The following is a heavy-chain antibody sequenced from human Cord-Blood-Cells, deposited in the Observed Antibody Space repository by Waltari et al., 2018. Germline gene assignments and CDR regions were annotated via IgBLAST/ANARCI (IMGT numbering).Heavy chain of an antibody. Sequence: QVQLQESGPGLVKPSQTLSLTCTVSGGSISSGSYYWSWIRQPAGKGLEWIGYIYTRGSTNYNPALKSRVTISVDTSKNQFSLKLSSVTAADTAVYYCARDNSGDDAFDIWGQGTMVTVSS. V-gene: IGHV4-61*09. CDR1: GGSISSGSYY. CDR3: ARDNSGDDAFDI. J-gene: IGHJ3*02. D-gene: IGHD7-27*01. CDR2: IYTRGST.